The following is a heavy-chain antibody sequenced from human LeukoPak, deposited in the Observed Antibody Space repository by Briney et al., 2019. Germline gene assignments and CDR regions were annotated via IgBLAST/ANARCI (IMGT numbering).Heavy chain of an antibody. CDR2: ISGSGGST. J-gene: IGHJ6*02. CDR3: AKAREAVRYFDWLENYYYGMDV. D-gene: IGHD3-9*01. Sequence: GGSLRLSCAASGFTFSSYAMSWVRQAPGKGLEWASAISGSGGSTYYADSVKGRFTISRDNSKNTLYLQMNSLRAEDTAVYYCAKAREAVRYFDWLENYYYGMDVWGQGTTVTVSS. V-gene: IGHV3-23*01. CDR1: GFTFSSYA.